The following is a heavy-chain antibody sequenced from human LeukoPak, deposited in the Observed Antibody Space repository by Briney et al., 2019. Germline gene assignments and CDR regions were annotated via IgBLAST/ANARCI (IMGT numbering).Heavy chain of an antibody. J-gene: IGHJ4*02. Sequence: SETLSLTXAVSGYSISSGYYWGWIRQPPGKGLERIGEINHSGNTNYNPSLKSRVTISVDTSKNQFSLKLSSVTAADTAVYYCARYTIFGVVIRTAYFDYWGQGTLVTVSS. CDR1: GYSISSGYY. V-gene: IGHV4-38-2*01. D-gene: IGHD3-3*01. CDR3: ARYTIFGVVIRTAYFDY. CDR2: INHSGNT.